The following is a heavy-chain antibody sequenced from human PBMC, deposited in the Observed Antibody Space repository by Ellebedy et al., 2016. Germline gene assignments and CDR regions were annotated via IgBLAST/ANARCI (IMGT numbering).Heavy chain of an antibody. D-gene: IGHD2-21*01. CDR1: GFTFSDYW. V-gene: IGHV3-7*03. Sequence: GGSLRLSCAGSGFTFSDYWMSWVRQAPGKGLEWVANIKEDGSDKYYVDSVKGRFTISKDNAKNSLFLQMTSLRVEDTAVYYCGTDTNWGGGSWGQGTLVTVSP. CDR3: GTDTNWGGGS. CDR2: IKEDGSDK. J-gene: IGHJ5*02.